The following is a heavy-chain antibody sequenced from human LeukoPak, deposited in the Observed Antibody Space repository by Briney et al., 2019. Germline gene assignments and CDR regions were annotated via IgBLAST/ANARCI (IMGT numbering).Heavy chain of an antibody. CDR3: ARRVALGGYYFDY. D-gene: IGHD2-15*01. Sequence: SETLSLTCTVSGGSISNYYWNWIRQAPGKGLEWIGEVNYSGGTNYNPSLKSRVTVSVDTSNKQFSLKLTSVTVADTAVFYCARRVALGGYYFDYWGQGALVTVSS. CDR1: GGSISNYY. J-gene: IGHJ4*02. V-gene: IGHV4-34*01. CDR2: VNYSGGT.